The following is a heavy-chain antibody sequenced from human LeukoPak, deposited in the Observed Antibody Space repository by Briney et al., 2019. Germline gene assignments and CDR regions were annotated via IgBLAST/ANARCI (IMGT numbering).Heavy chain of an antibody. CDR3: ARRSSIAVPLFDS. J-gene: IGHJ4*02. CDR2: IYPGDSDT. Sequence: GESLKISCKGFGYTFSNYWIGWVRQMPGKGLEWMGIIYPGDSDTIYSPSFQGQVNISADKSSSTAYLEWSSLKASDTAMYYCARRSSIAVPLFDSWGQGTPVTVSS. D-gene: IGHD6-19*01. V-gene: IGHV5-51*01. CDR1: GYTFSNYW.